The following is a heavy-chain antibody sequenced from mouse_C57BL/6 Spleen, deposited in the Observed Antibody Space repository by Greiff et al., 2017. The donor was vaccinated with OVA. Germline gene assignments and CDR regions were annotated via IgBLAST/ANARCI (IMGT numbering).Heavy chain of an antibody. J-gene: IGHJ1*03. CDR1: GYTFTDYN. V-gene: IGHV1-18*01. CDR3: ARGSWDEGWYFDV. CDR2: INPNNGGT. Sequence: EVQLQQSGPELVKPGASVKIPCKASGYTFTDYNMDWVKQSHGKSLEWIGDINPNNGGTIYNQKFKGKATLTVDKSSSTAYMELRSLTSEDTAVYYCARGSWDEGWYFDVWGTGTTVTVSS. D-gene: IGHD4-1*01.